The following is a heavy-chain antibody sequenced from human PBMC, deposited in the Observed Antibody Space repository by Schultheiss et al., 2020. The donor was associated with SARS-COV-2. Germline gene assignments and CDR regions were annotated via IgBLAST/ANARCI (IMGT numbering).Heavy chain of an antibody. CDR1: GFTVSSNY. CDR2: IYSGGST. J-gene: IGHJ4*02. D-gene: IGHD5-18*01. CDR3: ARVGRDTAMVIYFDY. Sequence: GGSLRLSCAASGFTVSSNYMSWVRQAPGKVLECVSVIYSGGSTYYADSVKGRFTISRDNSKNTLYLQMNSLRAEDTAVYYCARVGRDTAMVIYFDYWGQGTLVTVSS. V-gene: IGHV3-53*01.